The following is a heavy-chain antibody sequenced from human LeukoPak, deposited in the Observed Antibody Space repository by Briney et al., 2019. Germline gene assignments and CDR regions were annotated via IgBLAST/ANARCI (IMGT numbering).Heavy chain of an antibody. Sequence: PGGSLRLSCAASGFTLDDYVMHWVRQAPGKGLEWVSSISSSSSYIYYADSVKGRFTISRDNAKNSLYLQMNSLRAEDTAVYYCARDGTSYDGRGYYYMDVWGKGTTVTVSS. CDR1: GFTLDDYV. J-gene: IGHJ6*03. V-gene: IGHV3-21*01. D-gene: IGHD3-16*01. CDR3: ARDGTSYDGRGYYYMDV. CDR2: ISSSSSYI.